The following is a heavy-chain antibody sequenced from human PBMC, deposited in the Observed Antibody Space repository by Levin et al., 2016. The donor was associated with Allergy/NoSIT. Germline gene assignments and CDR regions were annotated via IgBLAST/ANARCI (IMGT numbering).Heavy chain of an antibody. CDR3: ARGHYYDYYYYGMDV. CDR2: ISGSSSYK. J-gene: IGHJ6*02. CDR1: GFTFNSYS. V-gene: IGHV3-21*01. Sequence: GGSLRLSCAASGFTFNSYSMNWVRQAPGKGLEWVSAISGSSSYKYYADSVKGRFTISRDNDKNSLYLQMNSLRAEDTAVYYCARGHYYDYYYYGMDVWGQGTTVTVSS. D-gene: IGHD3-22*01.